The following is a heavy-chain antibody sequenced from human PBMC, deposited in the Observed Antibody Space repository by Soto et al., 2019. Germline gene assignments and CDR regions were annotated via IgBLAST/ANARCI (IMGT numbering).Heavy chain of an antibody. Sequence: QVQLVQSGAEVKKPGASVKVSCKASGYTFTSYDMNWVRQATGQGVEWMGWMNPNSGNTGYAQKFQGRVTMTRNTSISTAYMELSSRRSEDTAVYYCAREKTSYGMDVWGQRTTVTVSS. J-gene: IGHJ6*02. CDR1: GYTFTSYD. V-gene: IGHV1-8*01. CDR2: MNPNSGNT. CDR3: AREKTSYGMDV.